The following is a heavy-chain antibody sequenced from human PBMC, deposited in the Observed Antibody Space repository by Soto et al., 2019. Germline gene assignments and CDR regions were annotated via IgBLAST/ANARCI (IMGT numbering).Heavy chain of an antibody. CDR1: GTIFRSYT. D-gene: IGHD3-16*01. Sequence: QVQLVQSGAEVKKSGSSVRVSCKASGTIFRSYTISWVRQAPGQGLEWMGRIIPILGETNSAQKFQGRVTLTADKSTNTAYMQLNSLRLEDTAVYYCARGLGGRMDDWGQGTTVTVSS. CDR3: ARGLGGRMDD. V-gene: IGHV1-69*08. CDR2: IIPILGET. J-gene: IGHJ6*02.